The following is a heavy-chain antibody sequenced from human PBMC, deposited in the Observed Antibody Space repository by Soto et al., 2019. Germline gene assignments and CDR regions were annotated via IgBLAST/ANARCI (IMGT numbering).Heavy chain of an antibody. J-gene: IGHJ5*01. Sequence: ASVKVSCKASGYTFTSYDINWVRQATGQGLEWMGWMNPNSGNTGYAQKFQGRVTMTRNTSISTAYMELSSLRSEDTAVYYCARVPGIAAAGNTGWFDSCCQGILVSVS. CDR1: GYTFTSYD. CDR2: MNPNSGNT. CDR3: ARVPGIAAAGNTGWFDS. V-gene: IGHV1-8*01. D-gene: IGHD6-13*01.